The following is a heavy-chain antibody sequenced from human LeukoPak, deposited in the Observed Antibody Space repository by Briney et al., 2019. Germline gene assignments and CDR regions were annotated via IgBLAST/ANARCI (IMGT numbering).Heavy chain of an antibody. Sequence: GGSLRLSCAASGFTFSSYGMHWVRQAPGKGLEWVAVIPYDGSNKYYADSVKGRFTISRDNSKNTLYLQMNSLRAEDTAVYYCAKDRGYFDWFLDYWGQGTLVTVSS. CDR1: GFTFSSYG. V-gene: IGHV3-30*18. J-gene: IGHJ4*02. CDR3: AKDRGYFDWFLDY. CDR2: IPYDGSNK. D-gene: IGHD3-9*01.